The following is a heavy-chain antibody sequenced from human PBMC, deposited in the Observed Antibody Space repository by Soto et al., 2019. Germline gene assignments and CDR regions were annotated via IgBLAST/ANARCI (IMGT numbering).Heavy chain of an antibody. CDR3: ARGLSNTAMVYYFDY. CDR2: IYYSGST. D-gene: IGHD5-18*01. Sequence: TSETLSLTCTVSGGSISSYYWSWIRQPPGKGLEWIGYIYYSGSTNYNPSLKSRVTISVDTSKNQFSLKLSSVTAADTAVYYCARGLSNTAMVYYFDYWGQGTLVTVSS. V-gene: IGHV4-59*01. J-gene: IGHJ4*02. CDR1: GGSISSYY.